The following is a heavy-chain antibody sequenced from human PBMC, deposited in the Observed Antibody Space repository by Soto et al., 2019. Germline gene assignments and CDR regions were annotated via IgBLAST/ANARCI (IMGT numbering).Heavy chain of an antibody. CDR1: GGSISSSNW. D-gene: IGHD3-16*01. CDR2: IYHSGST. CDR3: ARALGSTDLFDY. J-gene: IGHJ4*01. Sequence: QVQLQESGPGLVKPSGTLSLTCAVSGGSISSSNWWSWVRRPPGKGLEWIGEIYHSGSTNYNPSFKSRVTISVDTSNNQYSMKLSYVTAADTAVYYCARALGSTDLFDYWGHGTLVTVSS. V-gene: IGHV4-4*02.